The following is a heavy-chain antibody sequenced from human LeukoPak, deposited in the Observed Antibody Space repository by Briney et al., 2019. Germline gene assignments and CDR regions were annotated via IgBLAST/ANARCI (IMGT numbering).Heavy chain of an antibody. D-gene: IGHD2-2*02. CDR2: IYYSGST. V-gene: IGHV4-31*03. Sequence: SETLSLTCTVSGGSISSGGYYWSWIRQHPGKGLDWIGYIYYSGSTHYNPSLKSRVTISVDTSKNQFCLKLSSVTAADTAVYYCASTAAIASKYYFDYWGQGTLVTVSS. CDR3: ASTAAIASKYYFDY. J-gene: IGHJ4*02. CDR1: GGSISSGGYY.